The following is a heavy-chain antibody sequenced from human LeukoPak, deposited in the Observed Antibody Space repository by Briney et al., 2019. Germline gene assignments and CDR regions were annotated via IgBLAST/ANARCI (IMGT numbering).Heavy chain of an antibody. CDR3: ARYGSGYDLIDY. CDR2: IYSGGST. J-gene: IGHJ4*02. Sequence: GGSLRLSCAASGFTVSSNYMSWVHQAPGKGLEWVSVIYSGGSTYYADSVKGRFTIFRDNAKNTLNLQMNSLRAEDTAVYYCARYGSGYDLIDYWGQGTLVTVSS. CDR1: GFTVSSNY. D-gene: IGHD5-12*01. V-gene: IGHV3-53*01.